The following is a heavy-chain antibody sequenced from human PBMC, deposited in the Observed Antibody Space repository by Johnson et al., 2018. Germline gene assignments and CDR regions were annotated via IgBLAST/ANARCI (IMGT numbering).Heavy chain of an antibody. CDR2: IYTSGTT. CDR1: GGSISSYY. V-gene: IGHV4-4*07. CDR3: ARGGGRGQVERLFHHYYGMDV. D-gene: IGHD1-1*01. J-gene: IGHJ6*02. Sequence: VQLVESGPGLVKPSETLSLTCTISGGSISSYYWSWIRQPAGKGLEWIGRIYTSGTTNYSPSLKSRVTMSVDTSKNQFSLKLSSLTAADTAGYYWARGGGRGQVERLFHHYYGMDVWGQGTTVTGSS.